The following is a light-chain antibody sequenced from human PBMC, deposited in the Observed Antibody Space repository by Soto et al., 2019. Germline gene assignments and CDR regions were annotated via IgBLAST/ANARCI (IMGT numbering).Light chain of an antibody. CDR2: LGS. Sequence: DIVMTQSPLSLPVTPGEPASISCRSSQSLLHSNGYNYLDWYLQKPGQSPQLLIYLGSNRASGAPDRFSGSGSGTDFTLKISRVEAEDVGVYYCMQALQKGTFGQGTKVEIK. J-gene: IGKJ1*01. CDR1: QSLLHSNGYNY. V-gene: IGKV2-28*01. CDR3: MQALQKGT.